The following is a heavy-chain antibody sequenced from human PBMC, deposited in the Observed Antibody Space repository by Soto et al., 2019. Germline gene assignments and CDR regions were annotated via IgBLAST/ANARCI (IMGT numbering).Heavy chain of an antibody. CDR2: INPNSGGT. Sequence: QVQLVQSGAEVKKPGASMKVSCKASGYTFTDYYIHWVLQAPGQGLDWMGWINPNSGGTLYAQKFEGWVTMNRDTSISTAYMALSRLRSNDTAVYYCARGGGDSSGFDYWGQGTLVTASS. CDR1: GYTFTDYY. V-gene: IGHV1-2*04. CDR3: ARGGGDSSGFDY. D-gene: IGHD3-22*01. J-gene: IGHJ4*02.